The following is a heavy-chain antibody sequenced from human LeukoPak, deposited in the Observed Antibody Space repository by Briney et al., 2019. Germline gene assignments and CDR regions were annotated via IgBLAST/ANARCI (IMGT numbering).Heavy chain of an antibody. CDR3: ACLPRWLSYYFDY. J-gene: IGHJ4*02. Sequence: PSETLSLTCTVSGGSVSSSSYYWGWLRQPPGKGLEWIESNFYSGSTYYNPSLKSRVTISVVTAKNQFSLKEDLAVTGDPTVYYCACLPRWLSYYFDYWGQGTLVTVSS. CDR1: GGSVSSSSYY. V-gene: IGHV4-39*01. D-gene: IGHD3-22*01. CDR2: NFYSGST.